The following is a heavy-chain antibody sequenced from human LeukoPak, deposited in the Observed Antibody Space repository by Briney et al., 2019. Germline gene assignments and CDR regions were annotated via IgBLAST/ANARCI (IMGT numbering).Heavy chain of an antibody. CDR2: INHSGST. CDR1: GGSFSGYH. Sequence: SETLSLTCAVYGGSFSGYHWSWIRQPPGKGLEWIGEINHSGSTNYNPSLKSRVTISVDTSKNQFSLKLSSVTAADTAVYYCAAGSGDPVDYWGQGTLVTVSS. J-gene: IGHJ4*02. D-gene: IGHD4-17*01. CDR3: AAGSGDPVDY. V-gene: IGHV4-34*01.